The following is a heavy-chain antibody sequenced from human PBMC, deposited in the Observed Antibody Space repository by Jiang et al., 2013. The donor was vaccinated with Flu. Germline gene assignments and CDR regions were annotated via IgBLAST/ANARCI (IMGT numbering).Heavy chain of an antibody. Sequence: KPTQTLTLTCSFSGFSLSTTAVGVGWIRQPPGKALEWLALIYWDDSNYFTPSLKNRVTVTKDSSKNXVVLTMTNMDPADTATYFCAHDSPVVSVSLFDYWGRGILVTVSS. D-gene: IGHD2-8*02. J-gene: IGHJ4*02. CDR1: GFSLSTTAVG. CDR3: AHDSPVVSVSLFDY. V-gene: IGHV2-5*02. CDR2: IYWDDSN.